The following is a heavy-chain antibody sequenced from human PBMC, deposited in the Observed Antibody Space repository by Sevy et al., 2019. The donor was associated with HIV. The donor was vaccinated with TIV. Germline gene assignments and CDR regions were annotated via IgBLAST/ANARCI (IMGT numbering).Heavy chain of an antibody. CDR1: GFTFDDYA. V-gene: IGHV3-9*01. J-gene: IGHJ4*02. CDR2: ISWNSGSI. Sequence: GGSLRLSCAASGFTFDDYAMHWVRQAPGKGLEWVSGISWNSGSIDYAESVKGRFTISRDNAKNSLYLQMIILKDEDTALYYCAKGNMMLTFGGIVVNYFDDWGQGTLVTVSS. CDR3: AKGNMMLTFGGIVVNYFDD. D-gene: IGHD3-16*02.